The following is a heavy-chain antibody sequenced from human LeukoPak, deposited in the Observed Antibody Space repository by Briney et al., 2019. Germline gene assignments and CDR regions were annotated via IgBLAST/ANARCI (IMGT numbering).Heavy chain of an antibody. D-gene: IGHD3-9*01. CDR2: IRYDGSNK. V-gene: IGHV3-30*02. Sequence: GGSLRLSCAASGFNFSNYAMHWVRQAPGKGLEWVAFIRYDGSNKYYADSVKGRFTISRDNSKNTLYLQMNSLRAEDTAVYYCAKGGNWLSYFDYWGQGTLVTVSS. CDR1: GFNFSNYA. J-gene: IGHJ4*02. CDR3: AKGGNWLSYFDY.